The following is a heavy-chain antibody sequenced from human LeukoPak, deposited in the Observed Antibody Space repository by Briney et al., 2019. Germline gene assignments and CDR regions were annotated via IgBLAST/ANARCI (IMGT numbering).Heavy chain of an antibody. CDR2: ISSSSSYI. D-gene: IGHD3-3*01. CDR1: GFTFSSYS. V-gene: IGHV3-21*04. CDR3: ANFHPRLYAFDI. J-gene: IGHJ3*02. Sequence: PGGSLRLSCAASGFTFSSYSMNWVRQAPGKGLEWVSSISSSSSYIYYADSVKGRFTISRDNSKNTLYLQMNSLRAEDTAVYYCANFHPRLYAFDIWGQGTMVTVSS.